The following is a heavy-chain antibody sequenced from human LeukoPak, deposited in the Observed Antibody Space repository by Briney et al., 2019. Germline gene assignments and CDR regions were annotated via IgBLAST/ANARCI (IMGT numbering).Heavy chain of an antibody. CDR2: IYYSGNT. Sequence: SQTLSLTCTVSGGSISSGGYYWSWIRQHPGKGLEWIGYIYYSGNTYYTPSLKSRVTMSVDTSKNQFSLNLSSVTAADTAVYYCASSPRRDGYNYAFDIWGQGTIVTVSS. D-gene: IGHD5-24*01. CDR3: ASSPRRDGYNYAFDI. CDR1: GGSISSGGYY. V-gene: IGHV4-31*03. J-gene: IGHJ3*02.